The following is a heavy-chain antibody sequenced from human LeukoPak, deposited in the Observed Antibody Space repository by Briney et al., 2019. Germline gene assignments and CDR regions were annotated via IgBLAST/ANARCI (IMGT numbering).Heavy chain of an antibody. CDR1: GGTFSSYA. D-gene: IGHD3-22*01. CDR3: ARSHYYDSSGYQMGSDY. CDR2: IIPILGIA. J-gene: IGHJ4*02. V-gene: IGHV1-69*04. Sequence: SVKVSCKASGGTFSSYAISWVRQAPGQGLEWMGRIIPILGIANYAQKFQGRVTITADKSTSTAYMELSSLRSEDTAVYYCARSHYYDSSGYQMGSDYWGQGTLVTVSS.